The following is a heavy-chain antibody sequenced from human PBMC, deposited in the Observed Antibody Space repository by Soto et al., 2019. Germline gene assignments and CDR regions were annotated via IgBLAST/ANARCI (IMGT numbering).Heavy chain of an antibody. Sequence: SETLSLTCAVYGGSFSGYYWSWIRQPPGKGLEWIGEINHSGSTNYNPSLKSRVTISVDTSKNQFSLKLSSVTAADTAVYYCARSKQAAATSGWLDPWGQGTLVTV. CDR2: INHSGST. CDR3: ARSKQAAATSGWLDP. D-gene: IGHD6-13*01. CDR1: GGSFSGYY. V-gene: IGHV4-34*01. J-gene: IGHJ5*02.